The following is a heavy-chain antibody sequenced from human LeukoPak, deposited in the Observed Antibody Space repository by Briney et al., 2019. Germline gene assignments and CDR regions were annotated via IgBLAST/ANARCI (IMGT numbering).Heavy chain of an antibody. D-gene: IGHD6-19*01. J-gene: IGHJ4*02. Sequence: PGGSLRLSCAASGFTFSSYAMSWVRQAPGKGLEWVSAISGSGGSTYYADSVKGRFTISRDNPKNTLYLQMNSLRAEDAAVYYCAKRTPRIAVAGTFFDYWGQGTLVTVSS. CDR1: GFTFSSYA. CDR2: ISGSGGST. CDR3: AKRTPRIAVAGTFFDY. V-gene: IGHV3-23*01.